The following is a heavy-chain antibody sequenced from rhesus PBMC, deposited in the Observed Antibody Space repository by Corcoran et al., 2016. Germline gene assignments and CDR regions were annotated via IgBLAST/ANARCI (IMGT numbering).Heavy chain of an antibody. Sequence: QVRLQESGPGLVKSSETLSLTCAVSGGSMSESSFWNWIRQPPGKGLEWIGNIYANSLTTYNPTLKCRVTISKDTSNNQFFLKVTSVTAADTAVYYCASPFERGRFEVWGAGVLVTVSS. CDR1: GGSMSESSF. J-gene: IGHJ5-1*01. V-gene: IGHV4S9*01. CDR2: IYANSLTT. CDR3: ASPFERGRFEV. D-gene: IGHD3-34*01.